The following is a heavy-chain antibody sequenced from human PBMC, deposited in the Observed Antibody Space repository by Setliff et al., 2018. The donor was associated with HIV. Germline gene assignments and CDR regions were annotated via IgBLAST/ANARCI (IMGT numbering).Heavy chain of an antibody. J-gene: IGHJ1*01. V-gene: IGHV3-21*06. Sequence: NPGGSLRLSCATSGFSIHDYAMHWVRQAPGKGLEWVSYITGTGSGRDYADSVKGRFTISRDSTKNSVYLQMNSLRAEDTALYYCAKEGVDYYDSSVKRGYLQHWGQGTLVTVSS. CDR1: GFSIHDYA. D-gene: IGHD3-22*01. CDR3: AKEGVDYYDSSVKRGYLQH. CDR2: ITGTGSGR.